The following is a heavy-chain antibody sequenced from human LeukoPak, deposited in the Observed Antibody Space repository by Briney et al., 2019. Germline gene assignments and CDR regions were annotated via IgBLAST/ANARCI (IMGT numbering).Heavy chain of an antibody. CDR1: GFTFSTYT. V-gene: IGHV3-30*01. CDR2: IWNGGSVD. J-gene: IGHJ3*02. Sequence: GGSLRLSCTASGFTFSTYTMHWVRQAPGKGLEWVALIWNGGSVDYYAESVKGRFTISRDNSKNTLYLQMNSLTAEDTAVYYCAREANDFPAAFDIWGQGTMVTVSS. CDR3: AREANDFPAAFDI. D-gene: IGHD2-8*01.